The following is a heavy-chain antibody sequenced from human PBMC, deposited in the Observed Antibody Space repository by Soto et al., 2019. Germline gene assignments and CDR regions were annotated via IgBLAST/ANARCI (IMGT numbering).Heavy chain of an antibody. J-gene: IGHJ5*02. V-gene: IGHV3-23*01. CDR3: ARNGRDGYNYNWFDP. D-gene: IGHD5-12*01. Sequence: LRLSCAAPGFTFSNYAMSWVRQAPGKGLEWVSAISGSGGSTYYADSVKGRFTISRDNSKNTLYLQMNSLRAEDTAVYYCARNGRDGYNYNWFDPWGQGTLVTVSS. CDR1: GFTFSNYA. CDR2: ISGSGGST.